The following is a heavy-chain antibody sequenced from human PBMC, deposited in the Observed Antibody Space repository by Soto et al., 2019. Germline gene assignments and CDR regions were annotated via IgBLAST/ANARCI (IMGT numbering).Heavy chain of an antibody. CDR3: VTNTRYCSSTSCYLGPLDY. D-gene: IGHD2-2*01. CDR1: GFTFSSYA. V-gene: IGHV3-64D*06. CDR2: ISSNGGST. Sequence: PGGSLRLSCSASGFTFSSYAMHWVRQAPGKGLEYVSAISSNGGSTYYADFVKGRFTISRDNSKNTLYLQMSSLRAEDTAVYYCVTNTRYCSSTSCYLGPLDYWGQGTLVTVSS. J-gene: IGHJ4*02.